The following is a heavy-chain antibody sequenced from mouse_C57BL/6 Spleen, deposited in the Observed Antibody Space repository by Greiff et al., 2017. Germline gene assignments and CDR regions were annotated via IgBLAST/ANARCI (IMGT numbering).Heavy chain of an antibody. CDR2: IDPSDSYT. J-gene: IGHJ4*01. CDR1: GYTFTSYW. CDR3: ARRQLRLPYYAMDY. D-gene: IGHD3-2*02. V-gene: IGHV1-50*01. Sequence: VQLQQPGAELVKPGASVKLSCKASGYTFTSYWMQWVKQRPGQGLEWIGEIDPSDSYTNYNQKFKGKATLTVDTSASTAYMQLSSLTSEDSAVYYCARRQLRLPYYAMDYWGQGTSVTVSS.